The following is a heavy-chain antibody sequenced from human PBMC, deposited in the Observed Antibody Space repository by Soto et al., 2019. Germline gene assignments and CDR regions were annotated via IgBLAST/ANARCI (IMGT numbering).Heavy chain of an antibody. D-gene: IGHD2-15*01. J-gene: IGHJ3*02. CDR3: AGSLGGVAPGAFDI. V-gene: IGHV3-30-3*01. Sequence: QVQLVESGGGVVQPGRSLRLSCAASGFTFSSYAMHWVRQAPGKGPEWVAVISYDGSNKYYADSVKGRFTIYRDNSKNTLYLQMNSLRAEDTAVYYCAGSLGGVAPGAFDIWGQGTMVTVSS. CDR1: GFTFSSYA. CDR2: ISYDGSNK.